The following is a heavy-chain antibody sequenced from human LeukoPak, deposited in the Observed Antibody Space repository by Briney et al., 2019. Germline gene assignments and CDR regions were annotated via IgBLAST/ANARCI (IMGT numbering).Heavy chain of an antibody. V-gene: IGHV1-69*06. J-gene: IGHJ4*02. CDR1: GGTFSSYA. CDR3: AMKTGYSSSTSCYAPFDY. D-gene: IGHD2-2*01. Sequence: SVKVSCKASGGTFSSYASSWVRQAPGQGLEWMGGIIPIFGTPNYAQKFQGRVTITADKSTSTAYMELTSLRSEDTAMYYCAMKTGYSSSTSCYAPFDYWGQGTLVTVSS. CDR2: IIPIFGTP.